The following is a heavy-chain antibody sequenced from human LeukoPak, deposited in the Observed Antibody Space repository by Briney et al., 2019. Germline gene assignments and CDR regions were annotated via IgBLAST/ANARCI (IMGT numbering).Heavy chain of an antibody. CDR2: SYYSGST. V-gene: IGHV4-59*01. CDR3: ARGGFGCSGGSCYSRWFDP. D-gene: IGHD2-15*01. CDR1: GGSISSYY. J-gene: IGHJ5*02. Sequence: PSQTLSLTCTVSGGSISSYYWSWIRQPPGKGLEWMGYSYYSGSTNYNPSLKSRVTISVDTSKNQFSLKLSSVTAADTAVYYCARGGFGCSGGSCYSRWFDPWGQGTLVTVSS.